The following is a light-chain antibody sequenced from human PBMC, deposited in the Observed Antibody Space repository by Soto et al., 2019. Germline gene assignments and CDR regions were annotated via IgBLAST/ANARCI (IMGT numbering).Light chain of an antibody. CDR3: QQRSNWL. J-gene: IGKJ4*01. V-gene: IGKV3-11*01. Sequence: EIVLTQSPATLSLSPGETATLSCRASQTVGRYFAWYQQKPGQAPSLLIYDTNNRATGIPARFSGSGSGTDFTLTISNLEPEDFAVYYCQQRSNWLFGGGTKVEMK. CDR1: QTVGRY. CDR2: DTN.